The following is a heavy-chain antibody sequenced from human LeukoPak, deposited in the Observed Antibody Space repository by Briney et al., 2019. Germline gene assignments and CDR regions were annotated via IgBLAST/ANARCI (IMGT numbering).Heavy chain of an antibody. Sequence: ASVKVSCKVSGYTLTELSMHWVRQAPGKGLEWMGGFDPEDGETIYALKFQGRVTMTTDTSTSTAYMELRSLRSDDTAVYYCARSGSSQTNWFDPWGQGTLVTVSS. J-gene: IGHJ5*02. CDR3: ARSGSSQTNWFDP. CDR1: GYTLTELS. CDR2: FDPEDGET. V-gene: IGHV1-24*01. D-gene: IGHD1-26*01.